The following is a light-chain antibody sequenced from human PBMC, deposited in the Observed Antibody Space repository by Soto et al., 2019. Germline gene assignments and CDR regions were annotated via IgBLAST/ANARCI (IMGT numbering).Light chain of an antibody. CDR2: GAS. Sequence: EIVLTQSPGTLSLSPGERATLSCRTSQSISSSYLAWYQQTPGQAPRLLIYGASTRATGIPDRFSGSGSGTDFALTISRLEPEDFAVYYCQQFDSSPPGYTFGQGTRLEIK. CDR1: QSISSSY. J-gene: IGKJ2*01. V-gene: IGKV3-20*01. CDR3: QQFDSSPPGYT.